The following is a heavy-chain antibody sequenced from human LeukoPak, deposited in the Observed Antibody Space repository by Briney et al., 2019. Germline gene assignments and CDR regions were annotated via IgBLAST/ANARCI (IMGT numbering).Heavy chain of an antibody. J-gene: IGHJ4*02. CDR3: AKLRGYYGSGQQITLDY. Sequence: GGSLRLSCAASGFTFDDYAMHWVRQAPGKGLEWVSLISGDGGSTYYADSVKGRFTISRDNAKNTLYLQMDSLSVEDTAVYYCAKLRGYYGSGQQITLDYWGQGTLVTVSS. D-gene: IGHD3-10*01. V-gene: IGHV3-43*02. CDR2: ISGDGGST. CDR1: GFTFDDYA.